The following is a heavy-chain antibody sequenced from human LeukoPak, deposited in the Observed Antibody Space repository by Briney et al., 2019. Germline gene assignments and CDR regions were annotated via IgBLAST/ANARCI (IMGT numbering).Heavy chain of an antibody. CDR1: GYTSTSYY. Sequence: ASVKVSCKASGYTSTSYYMHWVRQAPGQGLEWMGTINPSGGSTSYAQKFQGRVTMTRDTSTSTVYMELSSLRSEDTAVYCCARSHFWSAYAFDIWGQGTMVTVSS. D-gene: IGHD3-3*02. CDR2: INPSGGST. V-gene: IGHV1-46*01. CDR3: ARSHFWSAYAFDI. J-gene: IGHJ3*02.